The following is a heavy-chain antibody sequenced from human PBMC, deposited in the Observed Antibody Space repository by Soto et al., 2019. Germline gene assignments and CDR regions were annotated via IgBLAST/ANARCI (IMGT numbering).Heavy chain of an antibody. CDR2: ISFDGSHK. CDR1: GSTFSNYG. V-gene: IGHV3-30*18. D-gene: IGHD2-15*01. Sequence: PGGSLRLSCAGSGSTFSNYGLHWVRQAPGKGLDWVSFISFDGSHKYYADSVKGRFTISRDNSNNMLYLQMDSLTTEDTAVYYCAKDGAPRYCSRSSCHPAGAYWGQGTLVTVSS. CDR3: AKDGAPRYCSRSSCHPAGAY. J-gene: IGHJ4*02.